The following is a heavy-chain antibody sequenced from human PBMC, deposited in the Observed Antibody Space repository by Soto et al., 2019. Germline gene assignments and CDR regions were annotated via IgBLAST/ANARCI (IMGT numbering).Heavy chain of an antibody. Sequence: PGGSLRLSCATSGFTFSDYYMSWTRQAPGKGLEFVSYISPKGTYRTYADSVKGRFTISRDNAKNSLYLQVNSLRAEDTAVYYCSRGGGGGLFDLWGQGTLVTVSS. CDR3: SRGGGGGLFDL. CDR1: GFTFSDYY. CDR2: ISPKGTYR. J-gene: IGHJ5*02. D-gene: IGHD2-21*01. V-gene: IGHV3-11*06.